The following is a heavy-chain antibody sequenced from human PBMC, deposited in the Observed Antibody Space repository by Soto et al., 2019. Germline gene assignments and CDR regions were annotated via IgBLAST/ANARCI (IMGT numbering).Heavy chain of an antibody. CDR1: GYTLTELS. Sequence: SSVKVSCKVSGYTLTELSMHWVRQAPGKGLEWMGGFDPEDGETIYAQKFQGRVTMTEDTSTDTAYMELSSLRSEDTAVYYCATRDNRYDYIWGSYRLSTDPDNFDIWGQATMVTVS. V-gene: IGHV1-24*01. CDR2: FDPEDGET. J-gene: IGHJ3*02. D-gene: IGHD3-16*02. CDR3: ATRDNRYDYIWGSYRLSTDPDNFDI.